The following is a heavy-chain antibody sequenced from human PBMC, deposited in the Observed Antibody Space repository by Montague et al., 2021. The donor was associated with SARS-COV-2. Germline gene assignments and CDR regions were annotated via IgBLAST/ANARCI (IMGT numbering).Heavy chain of an antibody. CDR1: GTSFSGYY. D-gene: IGHD3-10*01. V-gene: IGHV4-34*01. CDR3: ARLRDGVVPSPILGVGPYYSYYYMGV. J-gene: IGHJ6*03. Sequence: SETLSLTCAVHGTSFSGYYWNWIRQPPGKGLEWVGEINHCGSTKYSPSLKSRLTISADTSKNQFSLKLTSVAAADTAVYYCARLRDGVVPSPILGVGPYYSYYYMGVWGRGNTVTVSS. CDR2: INHCGST.